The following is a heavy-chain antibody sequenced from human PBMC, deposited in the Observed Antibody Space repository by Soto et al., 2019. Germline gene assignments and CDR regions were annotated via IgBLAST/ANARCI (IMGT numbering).Heavy chain of an antibody. Sequence: SXTLSLTCAVDGGSFSGYYCIWISQPPGKGLEWIGEINHSGSTNYNPSLKSRVTISVDTSKNQFSLKLSSVTDADTAVYYCARGRWWLPTSHFDYWGQGTLVTVSS. CDR2: INHSGST. CDR3: ARGRWWLPTSHFDY. D-gene: IGHD5-12*01. CDR1: GGSFSGYY. J-gene: IGHJ4*02. V-gene: IGHV4-34*01.